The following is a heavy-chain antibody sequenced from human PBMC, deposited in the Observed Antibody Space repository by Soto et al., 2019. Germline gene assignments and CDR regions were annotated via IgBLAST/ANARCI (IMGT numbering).Heavy chain of an antibody. CDR3: ARLRRVDDYSGEGWFNS. CDR2: IYYSGST. V-gene: IGHV4-39*01. Sequence: SETLSLTCSVSGDSISSSAYYWSWFRQPPGKGLEWIGSIYYSGSTYYNSSLKSRATLSVDTSKNQFSLKLSSVTAADTAVYFCARLRRVDDYSGEGWFNSWGQGTLVTVSS. D-gene: IGHD4-4*01. J-gene: IGHJ5*01. CDR1: GDSISSSAYY.